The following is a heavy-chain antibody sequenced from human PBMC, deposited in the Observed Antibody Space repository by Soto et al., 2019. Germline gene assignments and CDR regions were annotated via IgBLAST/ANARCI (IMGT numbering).Heavy chain of an antibody. D-gene: IGHD6-13*01. CDR1: GLTFSRFC. CDR3: AKDLRIKQQLLLVLAY. J-gene: IGHJ4*02. CDR2: ISYDGSNK. V-gene: IGHV3-30*18. Sequence: VGSLRLSCAASGLTFSRFCMHWVRQAPGKGLEWVAVISYDGSNKYYADSVKGRFTISRDNSKNTLYLQMNSLRAEDTAVYYCAKDLRIKQQLLLVLAYWGQGTLVTVSS.